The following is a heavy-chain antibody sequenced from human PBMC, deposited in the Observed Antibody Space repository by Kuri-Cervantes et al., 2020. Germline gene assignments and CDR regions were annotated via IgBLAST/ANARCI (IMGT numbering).Heavy chain of an antibody. Sequence: ESLKISCTVSGGSVSSGSYYWSWIRQPPGKGLEWIGYIYYSGSTNYNPSLKSRVTISVDTSKNQFSLKLSSVTAADTAVYYCARAESGSYYALRTRNWFDPWGQGTLVTVSS. CDR1: GGSVSSGSYY. V-gene: IGHV4-61*01. J-gene: IGHJ5*02. CDR3: ARAESGSYYALRTRNWFDP. D-gene: IGHD1-26*01. CDR2: IYYSGST.